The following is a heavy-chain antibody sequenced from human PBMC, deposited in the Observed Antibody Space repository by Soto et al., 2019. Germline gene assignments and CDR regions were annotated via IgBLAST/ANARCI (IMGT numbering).Heavy chain of an antibody. V-gene: IGHV3-11*01. CDR2: ISSSGSTI. D-gene: IGHD6-13*01. CDR1: GFTFSGYY. Sequence: PGGSLRLSCAASGFTFSGYYMSWIRQAPGKGLEWVSYISSSGSTIYYADSVKGRFTISRDNAKNSLYLQMNSLRAEDTAVYYCARGGGSSWDLNYYYYYYMDVWGKGTTVTVSS. CDR3: ARGGGSSWDLNYYYYYYMDV. J-gene: IGHJ6*03.